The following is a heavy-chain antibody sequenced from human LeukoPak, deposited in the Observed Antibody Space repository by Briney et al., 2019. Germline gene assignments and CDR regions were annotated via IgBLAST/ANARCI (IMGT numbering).Heavy chain of an antibody. CDR2: TGGNGANT. CDR3: AKGEGIMVRGVIIS. J-gene: IGHJ4*02. V-gene: IGHV3-23*01. Sequence: GGSLRLSCAASGFTFSSYAMTWVRQAPGKGLEWVSATGGNGANTYYADSVKGRFTIYRDNSKNTLFLQMNSLRAEDTAVYYCAKGEGIMVRGVIISWDQGTLVTVSS. D-gene: IGHD3-10*01. CDR1: GFTFSSYA.